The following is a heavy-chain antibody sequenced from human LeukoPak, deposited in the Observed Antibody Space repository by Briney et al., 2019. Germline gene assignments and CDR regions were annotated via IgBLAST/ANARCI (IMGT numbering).Heavy chain of an antibody. V-gene: IGHV1-46*01. CDR2: INPSGGST. J-gene: IGHJ6*03. CDR1: GYTFTSYY. CDR3: ARGTIVVVPAAILSYYYYMDV. D-gene: IGHD2-2*01. Sequence: ASVKVSCKASGYTFTSYYMHWVRQAPGQGLEWMGIINPSGGSTSYAQKFQGRVTMTRDTSTSTVYMELSSLRSEDTAVYYCARGTIVVVPAAILSYYYYMDVWGKGTTVTISS.